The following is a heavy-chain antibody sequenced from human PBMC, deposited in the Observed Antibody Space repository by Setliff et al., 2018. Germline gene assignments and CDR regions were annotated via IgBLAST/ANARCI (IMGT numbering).Heavy chain of an antibody. J-gene: IGHJ4*02. CDR1: EFTFSRYW. V-gene: IGHV3-7*01. CDR2: IKQDGSEK. Sequence: GGSLRLSCAASEFTFSRYWMSWVRQAPGKGLEWVANIKQDGSEKYYVDSVKGRFTISRDNAKNSLYLQTNSLRAEDTAVYYCARDGGDYWGQGTLVTVSS. CDR3: ARDGGDY.